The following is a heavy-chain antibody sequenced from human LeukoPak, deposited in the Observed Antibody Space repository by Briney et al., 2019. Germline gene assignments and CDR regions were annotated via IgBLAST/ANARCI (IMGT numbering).Heavy chain of an antibody. V-gene: IGHV5-51*01. Sequence: PGASLQISCKGSGSLFTSYWIGWVRPLPGKGLEWMGIIYPGDSDTRYSPSFQGQVTISADKSISTAYLQWSSLKASDTAMYYCARQLGPAAMRNWFDPWGQGTLVTVSS. CDR2: IYPGDSDT. J-gene: IGHJ5*02. D-gene: IGHD2-2*01. CDR3: ARQLGPAAMRNWFDP. CDR1: GSLFTSYW.